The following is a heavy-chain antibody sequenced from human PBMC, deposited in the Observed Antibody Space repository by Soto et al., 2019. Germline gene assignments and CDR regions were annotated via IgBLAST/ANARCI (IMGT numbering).Heavy chain of an antibody. V-gene: IGHV5-51*01. CDR3: ARQVRSDGPGDS. D-gene: IGHD2-15*01. J-gene: IGHJ4*02. CDR1: GYNFPNYW. Sequence: GESLKLSCKASGYNFPNYWIAWVRQMPGQGLEWMGIIYPRDSETRFSPSIQGQVTISADKSTNTAYLQWSSLRASDTAMYYCARQVRSDGPGDSWGQGTLVTVSS. CDR2: IYPRDSET.